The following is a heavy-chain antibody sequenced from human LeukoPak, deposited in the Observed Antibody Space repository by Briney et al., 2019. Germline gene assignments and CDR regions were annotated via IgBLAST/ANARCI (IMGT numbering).Heavy chain of an antibody. V-gene: IGHV3-7*01. CDR2: IKQDGSVK. J-gene: IGHJ4*02. CDR1: GFTFTSYW. Sequence: PGGSLRLSCAASGFTFTSYWMTWVRQAPGKGLEWVANIKQDGSVKNYVDSLRGRFTTSRDNAKDSLYLQMNSLRAEDTAVYFCARNYYYRFDYWGQGTLVAVSS. D-gene: IGHD3-10*01. CDR3: ARNYYYRFDY.